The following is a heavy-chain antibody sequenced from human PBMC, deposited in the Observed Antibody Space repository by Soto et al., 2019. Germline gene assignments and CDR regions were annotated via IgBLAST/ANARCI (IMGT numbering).Heavy chain of an antibody. CDR2: ISAYNGNT. Sequence: ASLYDSCKTSRYPLPSYGISWVRQAPGQVLERMGWISAYNGNTNYAQKLQGRVTMTTDTSTSTAYMELRSLRSDDTAVYYCARDRSITMVRGVITPLGYWGQGTLVTVSS. J-gene: IGHJ4*02. CDR3: ARDRSITMVRGVITPLGY. D-gene: IGHD3-10*01. CDR1: RYPLPSYG. V-gene: IGHV1-18*04.